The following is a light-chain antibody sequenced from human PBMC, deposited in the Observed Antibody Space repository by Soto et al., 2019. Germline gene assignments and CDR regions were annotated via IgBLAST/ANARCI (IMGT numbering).Light chain of an antibody. CDR1: SRDVGSYSH. CDR2: EVS. CDR3: TSYRNDNTWV. V-gene: IGLV2-14*01. Sequence: QSVLTQPASVSGSPGQSITITCTVSSRDVGSYSHVSWYQQHPGKAPKLLIYEVSHWPSGISNRFTGSKSGNTASLTITGLQAEDEADYYCTSYRNDNTWVFGGGTKLTVL. J-gene: IGLJ3*02.